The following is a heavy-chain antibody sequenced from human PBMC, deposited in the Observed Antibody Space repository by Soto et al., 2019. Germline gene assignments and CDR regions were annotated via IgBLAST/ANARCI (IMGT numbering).Heavy chain of an antibody. Sequence: QVQLQESGPGLVKPSQTLSLTCSVSGGSISSGDYYWNWIRQPPGKGLEWIGYMYYTGITYYNPSLRSRVTISVDTSKSRFSLKLTSVTAADTAVYYCARGAYGFWNDSRFFDYWGQGTLVPVSS. CDR3: ARGAYGFWNDSRFFDY. D-gene: IGHD3-3*01. CDR2: MYYTGIT. V-gene: IGHV4-30-4*01. CDR1: GGSISSGDYY. J-gene: IGHJ4*02.